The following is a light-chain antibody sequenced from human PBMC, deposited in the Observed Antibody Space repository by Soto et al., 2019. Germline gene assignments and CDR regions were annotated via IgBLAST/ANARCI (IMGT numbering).Light chain of an antibody. V-gene: IGLV2-14*01. J-gene: IGLJ1*01. CDR2: EVS. CDR3: SSYRSSSTV. Sequence: QSALTQPASVSGSPGQSITISCTGTSSDVGGYNYVSWYQQHTGKAPKLMIYEVSNRPSGVSNRFSGSKSDNTASLTISGLQAEDEADYYCSSYRSSSTVFGTGTKLTVL. CDR1: SSDVGGYNY.